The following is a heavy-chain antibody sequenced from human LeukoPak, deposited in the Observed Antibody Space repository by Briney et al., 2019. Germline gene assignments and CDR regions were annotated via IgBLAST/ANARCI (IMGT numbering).Heavy chain of an antibody. Sequence: ASVKVSCKASGGTFSSYAISWVRQAPGQGLEWMGGIIPIFGTANYAQKFQGRVTITADESTSTAYMELSRLRSEDTAVYYCARVSLRRNYYYYYGMDVWGQGTTVTVSS. CDR1: GGTFSSYA. V-gene: IGHV1-69*13. D-gene: IGHD3-16*01. CDR3: ARVSLRRNYYYYYGMDV. J-gene: IGHJ6*02. CDR2: IIPIFGTA.